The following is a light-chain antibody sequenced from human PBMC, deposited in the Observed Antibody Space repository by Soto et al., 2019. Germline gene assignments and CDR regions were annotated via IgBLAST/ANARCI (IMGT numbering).Light chain of an antibody. V-gene: IGKV1-27*01. CDR1: QNIGKF. Sequence: DIQMTQSPSSLSASVGDRVTITCRPSQNIGKFLNCYQRKPGKVPDLLISSAPTLQSGAPSRFSGSGSGTEFTLTISRLQPDDFATYYCQQYNTYSLTFGQGTKVDIK. CDR2: SAP. J-gene: IGKJ1*01. CDR3: QQYNTYSLT.